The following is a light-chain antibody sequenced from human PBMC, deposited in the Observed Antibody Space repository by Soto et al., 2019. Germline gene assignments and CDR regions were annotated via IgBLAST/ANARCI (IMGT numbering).Light chain of an antibody. J-gene: IGLJ2*01. CDR1: SSNIGGNT. CDR3: AAWDDSLSGPV. V-gene: IGLV1-44*01. CDR2: SNH. Sequence: QSVLTQPPSASGTPGQRVTMSCSGSSSNIGGNTVNWYQQLPGTAPKLLIYSNHQRPSGVPDRFSVSKSGTSASLAISGLQSEDEADYYCAAWDDSLSGPVFGGGTKLTVL.